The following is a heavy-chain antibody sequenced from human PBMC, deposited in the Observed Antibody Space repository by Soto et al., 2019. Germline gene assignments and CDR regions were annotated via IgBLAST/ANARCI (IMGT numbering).Heavy chain of an antibody. CDR1: GGTFSSSG. D-gene: IGHD3-16*02. CDR2: IVPSLDTT. V-gene: IGHV1-69*11. CDR3: ARWPQPRYTADPYAVDV. Sequence: QAHLVQSGTEVKKPGSSVKVSCKASGGTFSSSGFSWVRQAPGQGLEWMGMIVPSLDTTNYAQKFQARVTITADAVTSTAYIELRSLRSEDTAVYYCARWPQPRYTADPYAVDVWGQGTRVIVSS. J-gene: IGHJ6*02.